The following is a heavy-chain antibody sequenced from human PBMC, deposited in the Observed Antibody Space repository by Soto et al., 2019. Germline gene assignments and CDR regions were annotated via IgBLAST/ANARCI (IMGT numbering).Heavy chain of an antibody. CDR1: GGSVSSGGYY. CDR3: ASSPGHSGYVSGNFGH. V-gene: IGHV4-31*03. Sequence: SETLSLTCTVSGGSVSSGGYYWNWIRQHPGKGLEWIGYIYYSGSTYYNPSLKSRVTISVATSRNQFSLWLASVTAADTAVYYCASSPGHSGYVSGNFGHWGQGTFFTVS. J-gene: IGHJ5*02. D-gene: IGHD3-22*01. CDR2: IYYSGST.